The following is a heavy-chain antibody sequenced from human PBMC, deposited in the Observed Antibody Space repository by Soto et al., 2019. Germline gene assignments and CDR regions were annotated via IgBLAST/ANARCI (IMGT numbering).Heavy chain of an antibody. V-gene: IGHV3-23*01. D-gene: IGHD1-26*01. CDR3: ASRGSGSYYAY. J-gene: IGHJ4*02. CDR2: ISGSGGST. CDR1: GFTFSSYA. Sequence: EVQLLESGGGLVQPGGSLRLSCAASGFTFSSYAMRWVRQAPVKGLEWVSAISGSGGSTYYADSVKGRFTISRDNSKNTLDLQMTGLRAEDTAVYYCASRGSGSYYAYWGQGTLVTVSS.